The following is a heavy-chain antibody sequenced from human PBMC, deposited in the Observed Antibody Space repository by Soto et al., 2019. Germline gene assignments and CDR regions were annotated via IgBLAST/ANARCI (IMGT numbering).Heavy chain of an antibody. CDR1: GGSFSGYY. CDR3: ARGRGGWCSGGSCYRPLGYYGMDV. Sequence: LSLTCAVYGGSFSGYYWSWIRRPPGKGLEWIGEINHSGSTNYNPSLKSRVTISVDTSKNQFSLKLSSVTAADTAVYYCARGRGGWCSGGSCYRPLGYYGMDVWGQGTTVTVSS. J-gene: IGHJ6*02. D-gene: IGHD2-15*01. CDR2: INHSGST. V-gene: IGHV4-34*01.